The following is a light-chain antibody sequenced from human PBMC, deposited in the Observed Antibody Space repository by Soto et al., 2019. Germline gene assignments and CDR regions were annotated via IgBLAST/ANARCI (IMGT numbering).Light chain of an antibody. Sequence: EIVLTLSPGTLSLSPGERGTLSCRGSQSVSSTYLAWYQKKAAQAPRLLIYGASSRATGIPDRFSGSGSGTDVTLTISRLEPEDFAVYYCQQYGSSPQTFGQGTKVDIK. CDR2: GAS. V-gene: IGKV3-20*01. CDR3: QQYGSSPQT. J-gene: IGKJ1*01. CDR1: QSVSSTY.